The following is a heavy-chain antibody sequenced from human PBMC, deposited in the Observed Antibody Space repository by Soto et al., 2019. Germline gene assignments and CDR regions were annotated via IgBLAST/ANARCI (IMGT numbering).Heavy chain of an antibody. V-gene: IGHV1-46*03. CDR2: INPSGGST. Sequence: ASVKVSCKASGYTFTSYYMHWVRQAPGQGLERMGIINPSGGSTSYAQKFQGRVTMTRDTSTSTVYMELSSLRSEDTAVYYCARDQGDSSGYLGSVLAPDYYYYGMDVWGQGTTVTVSS. CDR3: ARDQGDSSGYLGSVLAPDYYYYGMDV. J-gene: IGHJ6*02. CDR1: GYTFTSYY. D-gene: IGHD3-22*01.